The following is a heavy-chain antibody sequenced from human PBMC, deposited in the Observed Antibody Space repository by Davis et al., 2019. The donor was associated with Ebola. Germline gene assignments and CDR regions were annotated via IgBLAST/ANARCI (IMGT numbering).Heavy chain of an antibody. CDR1: GFTFSSYW. Sequence: GEPLKISCAASGFTFSSYWMHWVRQAPGKGLVWVSRINSDGSSTSYADSVKGRFTISRDNAKNTLYLQMNSLRAEDTAVYYCATNTFNVDTAMVKGYYYYGMDVWGQGTTVTVSS. D-gene: IGHD5-18*01. CDR2: INSDGSST. V-gene: IGHV3-74*01. J-gene: IGHJ6*02. CDR3: ATNTFNVDTAMVKGYYYYGMDV.